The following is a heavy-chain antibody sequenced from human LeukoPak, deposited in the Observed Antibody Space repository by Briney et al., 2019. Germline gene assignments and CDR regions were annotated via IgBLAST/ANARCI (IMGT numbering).Heavy chain of an antibody. V-gene: IGHV4-59*01. J-gene: IGHJ4*02. D-gene: IGHD6-13*01. CDR3: ARAQKASSWFDY. Sequence: PSETLSLTCTVSGGSISSYYWSWIRQPPGKGLEWIGYIYYSGSTNYNPSLKSRVTISVDTSKNQFSLKLSSVTAADTAVYYCARAQKASSWFDYWGQGTLVTVSS. CDR1: GGSISSYY. CDR2: IYYSGST.